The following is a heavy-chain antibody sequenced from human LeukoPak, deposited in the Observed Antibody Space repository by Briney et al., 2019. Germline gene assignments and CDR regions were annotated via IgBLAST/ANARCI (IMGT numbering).Heavy chain of an antibody. Sequence: GRSLRLSCVASRFSFSSYAIHWVRQAPGKGLEWVAVISYDGSNKYYADSVKGRFTISRDNSKNTLYLQMNSLRPEDTAVYYYARTLNGGNYYVDAFDIWGQGTMVIVSS. D-gene: IGHD1-26*01. J-gene: IGHJ3*02. CDR3: ARTLNGGNYYVDAFDI. CDR2: ISYDGSNK. CDR1: RFSFSSYA. V-gene: IGHV3-30-3*01.